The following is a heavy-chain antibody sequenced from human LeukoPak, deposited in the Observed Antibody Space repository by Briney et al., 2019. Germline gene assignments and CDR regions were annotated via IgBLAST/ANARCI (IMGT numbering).Heavy chain of an antibody. V-gene: IGHV3-30*03. Sequence: PGGSLRLSCAASGFAFSSYGMHWVRQAPGKGLEWVAVISYDGSNKYYADSVKGRFTISRDNSKNTLYLQMNSLRAEDTAVYYCALGGNFDYWGQGTLVTVSS. CDR3: ALGGNFDY. J-gene: IGHJ4*02. CDR1: GFAFSSYG. D-gene: IGHD3-16*01. CDR2: ISYDGSNK.